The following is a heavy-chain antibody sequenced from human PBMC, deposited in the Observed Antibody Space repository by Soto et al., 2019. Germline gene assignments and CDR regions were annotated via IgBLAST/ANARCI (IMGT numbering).Heavy chain of an antibody. V-gene: IGHV4-34*01. CDR3: ATSSREEYGSGTRGWFDP. D-gene: IGHD3-10*01. Sequence: SETLSLTCAVYGGSFSGYYWSWIRQPPGKGLEWIGEINHSGSTNYNPSLKSRVTISVDTSKNQFSLKLSSVTAADTAVYYCATSSREEYGSGTRGWFDPWGQGTLVTVS. J-gene: IGHJ5*02. CDR1: GGSFSGYY. CDR2: INHSGST.